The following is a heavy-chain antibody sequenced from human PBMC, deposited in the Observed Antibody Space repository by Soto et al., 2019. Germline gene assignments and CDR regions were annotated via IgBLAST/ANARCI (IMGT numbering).Heavy chain of an antibody. Sequence: GWSLRLSCAASGFTFGDFAINLVRQAPGKGLEWVGFIRTIANGGTTEYAASVKGRFTISRDDSTSIAYLQMNSLKTEDTAVYYCTRVLSWGASDYWGEGTLVTVSS. V-gene: IGHV3-49*04. D-gene: IGHD3-16*01. CDR3: TRVLSWGASDY. J-gene: IGHJ4*02. CDR1: GFTFGDFA. CDR2: IRTIANGGTT.